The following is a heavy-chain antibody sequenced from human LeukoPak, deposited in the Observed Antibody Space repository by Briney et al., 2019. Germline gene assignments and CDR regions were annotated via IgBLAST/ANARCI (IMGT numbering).Heavy chain of an antibody. V-gene: IGHV3-74*01. D-gene: IGHD6-13*01. CDR2: FNSDGSNT. Sequence: PGGSLRLSCAASGFTFSSYWMHWVRHAPGKGRVWVSRFNSDGSNTNYADSVKGRFTISRDNAKNSLYLQMNSLGAEETAVYYCVRVKWQLTQVVEIWGQGRLVTVSS. CDR3: VRVKWQLTQVVEI. CDR1: GFTFSSYW. J-gene: IGHJ4*02.